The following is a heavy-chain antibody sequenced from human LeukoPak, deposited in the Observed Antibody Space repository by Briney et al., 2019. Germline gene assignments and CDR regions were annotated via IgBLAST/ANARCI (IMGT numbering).Heavy chain of an antibody. CDR2: ISGSGGST. Sequence: GGSLRLSCAASGFTFSSYAMSWVRQAPGKGLEWVSTISGSGGSTHYADSVKGRFTISRDNSKNTLYLQMNSLRADDTAVYYCAKLHYYYDSSGYYYEGLDYFDYWGQGTLVTVSS. J-gene: IGHJ4*02. CDR3: AKLHYYYDSSGYYYEGLDYFDY. D-gene: IGHD3-22*01. CDR1: GFTFSSYA. V-gene: IGHV3-23*01.